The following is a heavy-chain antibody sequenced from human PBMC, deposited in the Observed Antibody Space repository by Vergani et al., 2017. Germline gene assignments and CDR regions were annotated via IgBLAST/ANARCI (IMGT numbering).Heavy chain of an antibody. V-gene: IGHV4-34*01. Sequence: QVQLQQWGAGLLKPSETLSLTCAVYGGSFSGYYWSWIRQPPGKGLEWIGEINHSGSTNYNPSLKSRVTISVDTSKNQCSLKLSSVTAADTAVYYCARGFGVVVIAFQHWGQGTLVTVSS. J-gene: IGHJ1*01. CDR1: GGSFSGYY. D-gene: IGHD3-22*01. CDR3: ARGFGVVVIAFQH. CDR2: INHSGST.